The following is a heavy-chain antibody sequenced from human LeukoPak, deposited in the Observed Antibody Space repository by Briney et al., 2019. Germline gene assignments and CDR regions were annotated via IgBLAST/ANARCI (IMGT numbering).Heavy chain of an antibody. D-gene: IGHD1/OR15-1a*01. V-gene: IGHV3-7*01. Sequence: GGSLRLSCAASGFSFSDYWMSWVRQAPGKGLEWVANIKQDGSEKNYVDSVKGRFTISRDNAKNSLSLQMNSLRAEDTAVYYCARNKRADMWGQGTMVTVSS. CDR3: ARNKRADM. CDR2: IKQDGSEK. J-gene: IGHJ3*02. CDR1: GFSFSDYW.